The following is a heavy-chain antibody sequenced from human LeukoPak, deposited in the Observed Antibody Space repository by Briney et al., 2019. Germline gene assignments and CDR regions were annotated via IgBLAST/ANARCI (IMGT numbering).Heavy chain of an antibody. CDR1: GFTFSSYSMN. J-gene: IGHJ5*01. CDR3: ARHKGSWFES. V-gene: IGHV4-39*01. Sequence: GSLRLSCAASGFTFSSYSMNWVRQAPGKGLEWIGSMYYSGSSYYNPSLKSRVTVSVDTSKNQFSLKLSSVTAADTAVYYCARHKGSWFESWGQGTLVTVSS. CDR2: MYYSGSS.